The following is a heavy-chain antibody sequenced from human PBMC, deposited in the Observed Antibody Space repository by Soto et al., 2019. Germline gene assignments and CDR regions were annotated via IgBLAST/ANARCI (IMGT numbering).Heavy chain of an antibody. D-gene: IGHD6-13*01. V-gene: IGHV3-33*01. J-gene: IGHJ6*02. Sequence: GGSLRLSCAASGFTFSSYGMHWVRQAPGKGLEWVAVIWYDGSNKYYADSVKGRFTISRDNSKNTLYLQMNSLRAEDTAVYYCARVLPIAAAGNYYYYGMDVWGQGTTVTVSS. CDR1: GFTFSSYG. CDR2: IWYDGSNK. CDR3: ARVLPIAAAGNYYYYGMDV.